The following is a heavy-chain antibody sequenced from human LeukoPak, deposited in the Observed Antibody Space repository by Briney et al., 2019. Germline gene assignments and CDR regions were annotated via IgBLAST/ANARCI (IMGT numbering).Heavy chain of an antibody. CDR1: GFTFDTYS. Sequence: PRGSLRLSCVASGFTFDTYSMNWIRQAPGKGLEWTSYITDDSKTMYYADSVKGRFTISRDNAKNALYLQMNSLRGEDTAVYYCVARGGWARFDYWGQGTLVTVSS. J-gene: IGHJ4*02. CDR2: ITDDSKTM. D-gene: IGHD6-19*01. V-gene: IGHV3-48*04. CDR3: VARGGWARFDY.